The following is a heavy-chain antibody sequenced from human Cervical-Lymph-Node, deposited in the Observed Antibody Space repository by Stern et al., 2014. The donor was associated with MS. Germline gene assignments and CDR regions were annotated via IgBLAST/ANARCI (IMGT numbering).Heavy chain of an antibody. CDR2: LITFFGAT. CDR1: GDTFSSYA. CDR3: ALRRSYYVY. V-gene: IGHV1-69*01. Sequence: QVQLLEPGSEVMKPGASVKVSCKPSGDTFSSYALSWVRQAPGQGLEWVGGLITFFGATRYAQKFQGRVTITPEESTGTAFMELSNLTSDDTAVYYCALRRSYYVYWGQGTLITVSS. J-gene: IGHJ4*02. D-gene: IGHD4-11*01.